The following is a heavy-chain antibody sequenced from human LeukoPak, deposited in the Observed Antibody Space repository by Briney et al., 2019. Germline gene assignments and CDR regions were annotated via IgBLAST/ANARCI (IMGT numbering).Heavy chain of an antibody. J-gene: IGHJ5*02. V-gene: IGHV3-30*02. D-gene: IGHD1-26*01. Sequence: GGSLRLSCAASGFTFSSYGMHWVRQAPGKGLEWVAFIRYDGNNKYYADSVKGRFTIPRDNSKNTLYLQMNSLRAEDTAVYYCAKVGGPISGSYYGPTLGSNWFDPWGQGTLVTVSS. CDR3: AKVGGPISGSYYGPTLGSNWFDP. CDR2: IRYDGNNK. CDR1: GFTFSSYG.